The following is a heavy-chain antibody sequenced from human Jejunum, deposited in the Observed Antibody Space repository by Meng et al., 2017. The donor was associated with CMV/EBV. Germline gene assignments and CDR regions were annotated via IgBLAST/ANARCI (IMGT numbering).Heavy chain of an antibody. D-gene: IGHD3-3*01. Sequence: SYWMHWVRQAPGKGLMWVSRINSDGTSTSYADSVKGRLTISRDNAKNTLYLQMNSLRAEDTAVYYCARVISKGGEYLLYPMYYFDYWGQGTLVTVSS. J-gene: IGHJ4*02. CDR1: SYW. CDR3: ARVISKGGEYLLYPMYYFDY. CDR2: INSDGTST. V-gene: IGHV3-74*01.